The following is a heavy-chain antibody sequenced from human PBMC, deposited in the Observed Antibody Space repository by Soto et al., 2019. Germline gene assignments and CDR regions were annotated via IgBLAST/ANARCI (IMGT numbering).Heavy chain of an antibody. CDR2: IIPIFGTA. Sequence: SVKVSCKASGYTFSGYSIHWVRQAPGRGLEWMGGIIPIFGTANYAQKFQGRVTITADESTSTAYMELSSLRSEDTAVYYCARDHRLSPDYGGNSDYYYYGMDVWGQGTTVTVSS. V-gene: IGHV1-69*13. CDR1: GYTFSGYS. J-gene: IGHJ6*02. CDR3: ARDHRLSPDYGGNSDYYYYGMDV. D-gene: IGHD4-17*01.